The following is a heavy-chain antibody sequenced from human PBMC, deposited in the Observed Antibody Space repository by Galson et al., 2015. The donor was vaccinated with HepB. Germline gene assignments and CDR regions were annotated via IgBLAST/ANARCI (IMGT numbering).Heavy chain of an antibody. D-gene: IGHD6-19*01. CDR1: GFSLTTSGMC. J-gene: IGHJ4*02. V-gene: IGHV2-70*01. Sequence: PALVKPTQTLTLTCTFSGFSLTTSGMCVSWIRQPPGKALEWLALIDWDDDKYYSTFRETRLTISKDTSKNQVVLTMTNMDLADTATYYCARTKRTSQWVVQDYWGQGTLVTVSS. CDR3: ARTKRTSQWVVQDY. CDR2: IDWDDDK.